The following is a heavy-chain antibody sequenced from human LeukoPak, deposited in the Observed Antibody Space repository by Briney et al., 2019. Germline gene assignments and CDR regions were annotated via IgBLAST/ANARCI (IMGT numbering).Heavy chain of an antibody. CDR1: GFTFVKYT. V-gene: IGHV3-21*01. J-gene: IGHJ3*02. CDR3: ARDSYGDYVLGAFDI. Sequence: PGGXXRLSCVPSGFTFVKYTMHWVRQAPGKGLEWVASISSGSDYIYYADSLKGRFTISRDNAKNSLSLLMNSLRAEDTAVYYCARDSYGDYVLGAFDIWGQGTMVTVSS. CDR2: ISSGSDYI. D-gene: IGHD4-17*01.